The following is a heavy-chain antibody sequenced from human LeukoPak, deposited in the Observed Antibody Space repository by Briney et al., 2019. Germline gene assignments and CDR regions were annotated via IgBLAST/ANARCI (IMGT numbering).Heavy chain of an antibody. CDR2: MNPNSGDT. V-gene: IGHV1-8*01. CDR1: VYTFTSYD. Sequence: ASVKVSCKASVYTFTSYDINWVRQATGQGLEWMGWMNPNSGDTGYAQKFQGRVTMTRDTTISTTYIELISVRSEDTAVYYCARGPRWLPFDYGGQGTLVTVSS. J-gene: IGHJ4*02. CDR3: ARGPRWLPFDY. D-gene: IGHD5-24*01.